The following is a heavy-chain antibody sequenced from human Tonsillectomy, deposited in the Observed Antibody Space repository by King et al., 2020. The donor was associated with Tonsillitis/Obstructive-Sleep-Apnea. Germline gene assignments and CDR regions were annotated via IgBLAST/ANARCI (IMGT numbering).Heavy chain of an antibody. CDR3: ARGRRITMVRGVIRGTFDY. CDR1: GGSFSGYY. J-gene: IGHJ4*02. Sequence: VQLKQGGAGLLKPSENLSLTCAVYGGSFSGYYWSWIRQPPGKGLEWIGEINHSGSTNYNPSLKSRVTISVDTSKNQFSLKLSSVTAADTAVYYCARGRRITMVRGVIRGTFDYWGQGTLVTVSS. V-gene: IGHV4-34*01. CDR2: INHSGST. D-gene: IGHD3-10*01.